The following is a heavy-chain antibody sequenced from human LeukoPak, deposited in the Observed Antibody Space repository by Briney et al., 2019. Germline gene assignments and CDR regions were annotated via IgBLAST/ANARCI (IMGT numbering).Heavy chain of an antibody. Sequence: ASVKVSCKASGGTFSSYAISWVRQAPGQGLEWMGGIIPIFGTANYAQKLQGRVTMTTDTSTSTAYMELRSLRSDDTAVYYCARDSSSGWYQYYFDYWGQGTLVTVSS. CDR1: GGTFSSYA. V-gene: IGHV1-69*05. CDR2: IIPIFGTA. CDR3: ARDSSSGWYQYYFDY. D-gene: IGHD6-19*01. J-gene: IGHJ4*02.